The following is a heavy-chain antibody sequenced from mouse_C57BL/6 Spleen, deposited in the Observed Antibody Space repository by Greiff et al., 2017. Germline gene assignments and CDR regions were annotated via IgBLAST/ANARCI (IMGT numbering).Heavy chain of an antibody. CDR3: ARRGPLLRFSGGYFDV. CDR2: INPNNGGT. V-gene: IGHV1-18*01. CDR1: GYTFTDYN. Sequence: EVQLQQSGPELVKPGASVKIPCKASGYTFTDYNMDWVKQSHGKSLEWIGDINPNNGGTIYNQKFKGKATLTVDKSSSTAYMELRSLTSEDTAVYYCARRGPLLRFSGGYFDVWGTGTTVTVSS. D-gene: IGHD1-1*01. J-gene: IGHJ1*03.